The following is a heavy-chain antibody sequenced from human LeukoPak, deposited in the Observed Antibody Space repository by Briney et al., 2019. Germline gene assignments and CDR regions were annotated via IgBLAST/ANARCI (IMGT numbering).Heavy chain of an antibody. V-gene: IGHV3-30*04. Sequence: GGSLRLSCAASGFPFSRYSMHWVRQAPGNGLEWVAVISNDGSHKYYADSVKGRFIISRDNSKNTLSLQMNTLRPDDTAVFYCARDPNGLADYCGEYFDHWGQGTLVTVSS. D-gene: IGHD4-23*01. CDR2: ISNDGSHK. CDR1: GFPFSRYS. CDR3: ARDPNGLADYCGEYFDH. J-gene: IGHJ4*02.